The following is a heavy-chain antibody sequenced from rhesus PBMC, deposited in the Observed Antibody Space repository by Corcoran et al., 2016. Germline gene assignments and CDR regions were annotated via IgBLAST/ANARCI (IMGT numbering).Heavy chain of an antibody. CDR3: ASCSSTYCSYNRFDV. CDR2: ISGIGGSP. Sequence: QLQLQESGPGLVKPSETLSLTCAVSGGSISSNYWSWIRQPPGHGLEWSGLISGIGGSPDDNPSLKVPVTSSTDTSKNQFSLKLSSVTAADTAVYYCASCSSTYCSYNRFDVWGPGVLVTVSS. D-gene: IGHD2-15*01. J-gene: IGHJ5-1*01. CDR1: GGSISSNY. V-gene: IGHV4-173*01.